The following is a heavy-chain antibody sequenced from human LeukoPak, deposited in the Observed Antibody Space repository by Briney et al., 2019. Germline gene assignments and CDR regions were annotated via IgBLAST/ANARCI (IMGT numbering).Heavy chain of an antibody. Sequence: PGGSLRLSCAASGFTFSRKQMRWVGEAPGKGVEWGSLIYRGGGTYYSDSVKGRFTISRDDSKNTLSLQMNSLRAEDTAVYYCARKYCSGGSCYWVDDYWGQGTLVTVSS. J-gene: IGHJ4*02. CDR1: GFTFSRKQ. V-gene: IGHV3-53*01. CDR3: ARKYCSGGSCYWVDDY. D-gene: IGHD2-15*01. CDR2: IYRGGGT.